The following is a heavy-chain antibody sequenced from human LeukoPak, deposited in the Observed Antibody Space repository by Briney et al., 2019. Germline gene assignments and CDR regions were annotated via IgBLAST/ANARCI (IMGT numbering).Heavy chain of an antibody. J-gene: IGHJ4*02. D-gene: IGHD3-22*01. CDR2: INPNSCGT. Sequence: GASVNVSCKSSVYTFTGYYMHWVRQARGQGLEWMGWINPNSCGTNYAQKFQGRVTMTRDTSISTAYMELSRLRSDDTAVYYCARAYYYDSSGSLHYWGQGTLVTVSS. CDR1: VYTFTGYY. CDR3: ARAYYYDSSGSLHY. V-gene: IGHV1-2*02.